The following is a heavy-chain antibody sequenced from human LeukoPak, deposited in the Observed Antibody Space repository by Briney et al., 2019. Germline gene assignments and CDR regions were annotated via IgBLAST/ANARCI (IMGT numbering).Heavy chain of an antibody. D-gene: IGHD6-13*01. CDR1: GFTFSSYA. CDR2: TSGSGATT. CDR3: ATKGDSTWYFDY. J-gene: IGHJ4*02. V-gene: IGHV3-23*01. Sequence: GGSLRLSCAASGFTFSSYAMSWVRQAPRKGLEWVLATSGSGATTYYADSVKGRFTISRDNSKNLLYLQMNSLRAEDTAVYYCATKGDSTWYFDYWGQGTLVTVSS.